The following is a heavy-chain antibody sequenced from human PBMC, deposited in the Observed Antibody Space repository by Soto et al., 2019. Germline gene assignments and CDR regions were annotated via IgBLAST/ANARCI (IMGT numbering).Heavy chain of an antibody. Sequence: APGKGLEWVANIKQDGSEKYYVDSVKGRFTISRDNAKNSLYLQMNSLRAEDTAVYYCARASIRITIFGVVINYFDYWGQGTLVTVS. V-gene: IGHV3-7*01. CDR2: IKQDGSEK. J-gene: IGHJ4*02. CDR3: ARASIRITIFGVVINYFDY. D-gene: IGHD3-3*01.